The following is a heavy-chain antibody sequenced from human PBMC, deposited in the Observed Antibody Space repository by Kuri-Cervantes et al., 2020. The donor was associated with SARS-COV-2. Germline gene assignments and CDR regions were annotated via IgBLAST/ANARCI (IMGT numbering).Heavy chain of an antibody. CDR3: ARATGTTGPRAFDI. CDR1: GGTFSSYA. V-gene: IGHV1-69*06. Sequence: SVKVSCKASGGTFSSYAISWVRQAPGQGLEWMGGIIPIFGTANYAQKFQGRVTITADKSTSTAYMELSSLRSEDTAVYYCARATGTTGPRAFDIWGQGKMVNVSS. D-gene: IGHD1-1*01. CDR2: IIPIFGTA. J-gene: IGHJ3*02.